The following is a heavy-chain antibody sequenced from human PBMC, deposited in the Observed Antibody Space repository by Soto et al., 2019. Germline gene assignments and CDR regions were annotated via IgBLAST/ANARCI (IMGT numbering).Heavy chain of an antibody. J-gene: IGHJ6*02. D-gene: IGHD6-13*01. CDR3: ARVGYPAIAAAGDYYYYGMDV. CDR1: GYTFTSYY. CDR2: INPSGGST. V-gene: IGHV1-46*01. Sequence: ASVKVSCKASGYTFTSYYMHWVRQAPGQGLEWMGIINPSGGSTSYAQKFQGRVTMTRDTSTSTVYMELSSLRSEDTAVYYCARVGYPAIAAAGDYYYYGMDVWGQGTTVTVSS.